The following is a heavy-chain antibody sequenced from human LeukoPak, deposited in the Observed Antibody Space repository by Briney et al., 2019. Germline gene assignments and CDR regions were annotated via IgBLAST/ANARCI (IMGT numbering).Heavy chain of an antibody. CDR3: ARGWAELQA. V-gene: IGHV4-59*13. J-gene: IGHJ4*02. D-gene: IGHD1-26*01. CDR1: GDSITNNY. CDR2: THDSGNT. Sequence: SETLSLTCTVSGDSITNNYWAWIRQPPGKGLEWIGYTHDSGNTNYNPSLRSRVTISVDTSKNQFSLKLTSVTAADTAVYYCARGWAELQAWGQGALVTVSS.